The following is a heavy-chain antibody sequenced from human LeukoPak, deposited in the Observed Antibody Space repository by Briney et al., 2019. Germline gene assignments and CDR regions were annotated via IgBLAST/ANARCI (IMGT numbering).Heavy chain of an antibody. CDR3: AREEFDY. Sequence: SGGSLRLSCAACGFTLEDFDMSWVRHATGKLLEWVSVINWNRRSTGYAASVQGRFPISRDNAKNSLYLQMNSLRAEDTALSYCAREEFDYWVQGTLLTVSS. V-gene: IGHV3-20*04. CDR2: INWNRRST. J-gene: IGHJ4*02. CDR1: GFTLEDFD.